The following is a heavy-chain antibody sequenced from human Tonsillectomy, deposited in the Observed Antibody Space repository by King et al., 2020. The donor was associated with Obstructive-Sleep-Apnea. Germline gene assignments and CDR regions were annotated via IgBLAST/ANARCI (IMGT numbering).Heavy chain of an antibody. J-gene: IGHJ4*02. CDR2: IKRESDGGTT. V-gene: IGHV3-15*01. Sequence: VQLVESGGGLVKPGGSLRLSCAASGFTFTNAWMTWVRQAPGKGLEWVGRIKRESDGGTTDYAAPVKGSVTISRDDSKNTLYLQMTGLKTEDTAVYYCTTYLGDYPDYWGQGTLVTVSS. CDR1: GFTFTNAW. CDR3: TTYLGDYPDY.